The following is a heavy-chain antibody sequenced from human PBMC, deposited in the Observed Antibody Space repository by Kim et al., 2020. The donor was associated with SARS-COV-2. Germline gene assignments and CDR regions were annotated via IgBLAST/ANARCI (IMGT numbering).Heavy chain of an antibody. Sequence: CAATVKGRFHISRERSKDTVYLQMNSLRPEDTAVYYCARASVDPPMDDCWGQGTLVTVSS. D-gene: IGHD5-18*01. V-gene: IGHV3-30*01. J-gene: IGHJ4*02. CDR3: ARASVDPPMDDC.